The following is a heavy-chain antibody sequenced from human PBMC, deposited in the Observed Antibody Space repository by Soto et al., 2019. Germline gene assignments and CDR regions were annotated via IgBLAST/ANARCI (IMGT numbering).Heavy chain of an antibody. J-gene: IGHJ6*02. CDR2: INHSGST. CDR1: GGSFSGYY. V-gene: IGHV4-34*01. D-gene: IGHD3-3*01. CDR3: ARGGFLEWLLIDYYYYGMDV. Sequence: LSLTCAVYGGSFSGYYWSWIRQPPGKGLEWIGEINHSGSTNYNPSLKSRVTISVDTSKNQFSLKLSSVTAADTAVYYCARGGFLEWLLIDYYYYGMDVWGQGTTVTVSS.